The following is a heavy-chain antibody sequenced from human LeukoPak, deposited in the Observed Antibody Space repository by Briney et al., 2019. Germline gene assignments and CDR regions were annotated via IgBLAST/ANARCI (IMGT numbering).Heavy chain of an antibody. CDR3: ARGYYDTLPLTPDDNWFDP. V-gene: IGHV4-34*01. J-gene: IGHJ5*02. CDR2: INHSGST. Sequence: SETLSLTCAVYGGSFSGYYWSWIRQPPGKGLEWIGEINHSGSTNYNPSLKSRVTISVDKSKNQFSLKLSSVTAADTAVYYCARGYYDTLPLTPDDNWFDPWGQGTLVTVSS. CDR1: GGSFSGYY. D-gene: IGHD3-22*01.